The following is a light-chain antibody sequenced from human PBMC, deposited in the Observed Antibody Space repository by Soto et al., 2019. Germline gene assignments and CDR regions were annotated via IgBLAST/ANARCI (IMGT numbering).Light chain of an antibody. CDR1: SLRSYY. CDR2: AKN. V-gene: IGLV3-19*01. Sequence: SYELTQDPVVSVALGQTVRITCQGDSLRSYYASWYQQKPGQAPVLVIYAKNNRPSGIPDRFSGSSSGNTASLTITGAQAEDEADYYSNSRDSSGNHLVFGGGTKLTVL. J-gene: IGLJ2*01. CDR3: NSRDSSGNHLV.